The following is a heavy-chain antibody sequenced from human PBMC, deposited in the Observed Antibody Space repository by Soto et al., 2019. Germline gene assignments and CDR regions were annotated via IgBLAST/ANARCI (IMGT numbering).Heavy chain of an antibody. CDR3: ARGSFSGSYSGSFDY. J-gene: IGHJ4*02. CDR2: IIPIFGTA. CDR1: GGTFSSYA. V-gene: IGHV1-69*13. D-gene: IGHD1-26*01. Sequence: ASVKVSCKASGGTFSSYAISWVRQAPGQGLEWMGGIIPIFGTANYAQKFQGRVTITADESTSTAYMELSSLRSEDTAVYYCARGSFSGSYSGSFDYWGQGTLVTVPS.